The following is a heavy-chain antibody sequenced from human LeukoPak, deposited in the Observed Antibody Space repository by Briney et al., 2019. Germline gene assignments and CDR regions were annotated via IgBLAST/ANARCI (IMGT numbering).Heavy chain of an antibody. J-gene: IGHJ1*01. V-gene: IGHV3-7*01. CDR3: ARDHSPEYNSSAGYFQL. CDR1: GFTFSNYW. CDR2: MNPDGSKK. Sequence: GSLRLSCAASGFTFSNYWMSWVRQAPGKGLEWVANMNPDGSKKYYLDSVKGRFTFSRDNSKNTLYLQMNSLRAEDTAVYYCARDHSPEYNSSAGYFQLWGQGTLVTVSS. D-gene: IGHD6-6*01.